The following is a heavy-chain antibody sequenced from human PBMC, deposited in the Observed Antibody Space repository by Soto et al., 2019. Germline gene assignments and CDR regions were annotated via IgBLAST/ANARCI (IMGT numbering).Heavy chain of an antibody. CDR1: GYPFIKYG. J-gene: IGHJ5*02. CDR3: ATSYDTGFDP. Sequence: QLQLVQSAAEVKKPGASLRVSCKAYGYPFIKYGISWIRQAPEQGLEWMGWIKVDSGYTNYAQKFQGRVTMTADTSSDTAFMELGSLRLDDTAVYFCATSYDTGFDPWGQVTLVSVSS. CDR2: IKVDSGYT. V-gene: IGHV1-18*04. D-gene: IGHD3-9*01.